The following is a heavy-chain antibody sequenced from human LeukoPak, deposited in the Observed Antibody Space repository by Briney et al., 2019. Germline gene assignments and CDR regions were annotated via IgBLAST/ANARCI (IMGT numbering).Heavy chain of an antibody. CDR3: AKDRRSTHFDF. J-gene: IGHJ4*02. V-gene: IGHV3-30*18. CDR1: GFTFSSYG. CDR2: ISYSGSNK. Sequence: PGGSLRLSCAASGFTFSSYGMHWVRQAPGKGLEWVAVISYSGSNKYYADSVKGRFTISRDNSKKTLYLQMNSLRNEDTAVYYCAKDRRSTHFDFWGQGTLVTVSS.